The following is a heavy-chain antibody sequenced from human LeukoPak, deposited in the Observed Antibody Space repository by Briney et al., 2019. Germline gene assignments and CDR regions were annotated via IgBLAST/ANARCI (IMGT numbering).Heavy chain of an antibody. Sequence: PGGSLRLSCAASGFTFSRYTMAWVRQAPGKGLEWVASIVASYVGTYYVDSVKGRFVVSRDNSKNTLYLQMDRLRLEDAAMYFCARGRAAGLLDWFDPWSPGTLVTVSS. CDR2: IVASYVGT. D-gene: IGHD6-19*01. CDR3: ARGRAAGLLDWFDP. CDR1: GFTFSRYT. J-gene: IGHJ5*02. V-gene: IGHV3-23*01.